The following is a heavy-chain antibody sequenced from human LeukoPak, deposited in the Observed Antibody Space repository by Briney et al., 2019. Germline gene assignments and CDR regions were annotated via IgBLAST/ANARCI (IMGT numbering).Heavy chain of an antibody. CDR3: ARGTYYYEF. D-gene: IGHD3/OR15-3a*01. CDR1: KFTFSDYY. CDR2: MNQFGTEI. V-gene: IGHV3-7*04. Sequence: GGSLRLSCAASKFTFSDYYMTWVRQAPGKGPEWVAYMNQFGTEIKYLDSVKGRFTISRDNAKNSLYLWMTSLTADDTAVYYCARGTYYYEFWGQGTLVSVSS. J-gene: IGHJ4*02.